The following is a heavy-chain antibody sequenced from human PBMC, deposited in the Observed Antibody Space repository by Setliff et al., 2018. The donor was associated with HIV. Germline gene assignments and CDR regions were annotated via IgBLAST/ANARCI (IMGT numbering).Heavy chain of an antibody. D-gene: IGHD6-6*01. Sequence: NPSETLSLTCTVSGYSISSGYYWGWIRQPPGKGLEWIGSIYHSGSTYYNPSLKSRVTISVDTSKNQFSLKLSSVTAADTAVYYCARDSSSSVDYWGQGTLVTVSS. J-gene: IGHJ4*02. V-gene: IGHV4-38-2*02. CDR1: GYSISSGYY. CDR2: IYHSGST. CDR3: ARDSSSSVDY.